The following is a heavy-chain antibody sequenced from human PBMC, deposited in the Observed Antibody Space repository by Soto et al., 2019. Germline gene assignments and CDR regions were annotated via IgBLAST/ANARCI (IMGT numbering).Heavy chain of an antibody. V-gene: IGHV1-3*01. Sequence: ASVNVSPKASGYSFSKYALQWVRQAPGQGPEWMGWINAGNGNTKYSQKFQDRFTITRDTSANTAYMDLRSLASEDTAMYYCARVRWVATTASYYFDSWGQGTQGTVSP. CDR2: INAGNGNT. CDR1: GYSFSKYA. J-gene: IGHJ4*02. D-gene: IGHD5-12*01. CDR3: ARVRWVATTASYYFDS.